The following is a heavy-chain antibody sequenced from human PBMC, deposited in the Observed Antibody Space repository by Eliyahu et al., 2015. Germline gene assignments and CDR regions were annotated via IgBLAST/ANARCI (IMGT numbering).Heavy chain of an antibody. D-gene: IGHD3-3*01. CDR3: ARDPRFLEWLLYEEVNWFDP. V-gene: IGHV4-39*07. J-gene: IGHJ5*02. CDR2: IHYSGGT. Sequence: QLQLQESGPGLVKPSETLSLTCTVSGGSISSSSYYWGWIRQPPGKGLEWIGRIHYSGGTYYNPSLKSRVTISVDTSKNQFSLKLSSVTAADTAVYYCARDPRFLEWLLYEEVNWFDPWGQGTLVTVSS. CDR1: GGSISSSSYY.